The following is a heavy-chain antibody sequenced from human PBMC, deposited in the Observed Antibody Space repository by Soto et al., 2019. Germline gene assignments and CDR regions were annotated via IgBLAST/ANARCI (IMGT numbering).Heavy chain of an antibody. CDR2: ISGSGGST. CDR3: AKSGIQLWLVDY. J-gene: IGHJ4*02. V-gene: IGHV3-23*01. D-gene: IGHD5-18*01. Sequence: LRLSCAASGFTFSSYAMSWVRQAPGKGLEWVSAISGSGGSTYYADSVKGRFTISRDNSKNTLYLQMNSLRAKDTAVYYCAKSGIQLWLVDYWGQGTLVTVSS. CDR1: GFTFSSYA.